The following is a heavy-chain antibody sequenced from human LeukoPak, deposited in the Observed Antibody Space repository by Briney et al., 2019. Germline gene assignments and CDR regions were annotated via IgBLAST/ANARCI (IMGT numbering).Heavy chain of an antibody. Sequence: GGSLRLSCAAPGFTFSSYTMNWVRQPPGKGLEWVSNIGTSSTTIYYADSVKGRFTISRDNAKNSLYLQMNSLRADDTAVYYCARFAAGGSYYYYMDVWGKGTTVTVSS. CDR2: IGTSSTTI. CDR1: GFTFSSYT. CDR3: ARFAAGGSYYYYMDV. V-gene: IGHV3-48*01. J-gene: IGHJ6*03. D-gene: IGHD6-25*01.